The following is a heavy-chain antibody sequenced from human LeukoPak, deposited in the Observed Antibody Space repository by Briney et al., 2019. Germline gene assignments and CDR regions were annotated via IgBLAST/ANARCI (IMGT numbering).Heavy chain of an antibody. D-gene: IGHD2-8*01. CDR1: GFTFDDYT. V-gene: IGHV3-43*01. CDR2: ISWDGGST. Sequence: GGSLRLSCAASGFTFDDYTMHWVRQAPGKGLEWVSLISWDGGSTYYADSVKGRFTISRDNSKNTLYLQMNSLRAEDTAVYYCARDPMLRAFDIWGQGTMVTVSS. CDR3: ARDPMLRAFDI. J-gene: IGHJ3*02.